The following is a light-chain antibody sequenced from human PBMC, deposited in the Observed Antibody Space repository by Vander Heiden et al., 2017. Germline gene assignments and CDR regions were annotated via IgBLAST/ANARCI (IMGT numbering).Light chain of an antibody. J-gene: IGKJ1*01. CDR3: QQNDSFPWT. CDR1: QSISSY. Sequence: VIWVTQSPSLLSASSGDIVTISCRISQSISSYLAWYQQKPGKAPELLIYAASTLQSGVPSRFSGSGSGTDFTLTISCLQSEDFATYYCQQNDSFPWTFGQGTKVEIK. V-gene: IGKV1D-8*03. CDR2: AAS.